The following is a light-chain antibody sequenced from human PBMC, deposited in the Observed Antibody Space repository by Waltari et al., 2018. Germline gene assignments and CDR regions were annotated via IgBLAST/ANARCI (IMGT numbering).Light chain of an antibody. CDR3: QQYYHIART. J-gene: IGKJ1*01. V-gene: IGKV4-1*01. Sequence: DTVMTQSPDSLAVSLGERATINCKSSPSLLFRSNNKNYLAWYQQKPGQPPKLLIHWASTRESGVPDRFSGSGSGTDFTLTISSLQAEDVAVYYCQQYYHIARTFGQGTRVEIK. CDR1: PSLLFRSNNKNY. CDR2: WAS.